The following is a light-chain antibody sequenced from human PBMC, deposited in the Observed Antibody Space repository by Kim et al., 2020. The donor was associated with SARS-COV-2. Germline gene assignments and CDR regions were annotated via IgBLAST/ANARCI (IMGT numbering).Light chain of an antibody. CDR1: SGHSSYI. J-gene: IGLJ3*02. V-gene: IGLV4-60*03. CDR2: LEGSGSY. Sequence: QLVLTQSSSASASLGSSVKLTCTLSSGHSSYIIAWHQQQPGKAPRSLMKLEGSGSYNKGSGVPDRFSGSSSGADRYLTISNLQSEDEADYYCETWDSSIRVFGGGTKLTVL. CDR3: ETWDSSIRV.